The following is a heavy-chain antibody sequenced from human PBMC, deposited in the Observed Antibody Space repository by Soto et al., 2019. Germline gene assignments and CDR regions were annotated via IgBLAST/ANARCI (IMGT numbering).Heavy chain of an antibody. J-gene: IGHJ6*02. CDR2: ISSSSNTI. D-gene: IGHD4-17*01. CDR3: AKPLATVDSLDV. Sequence: EVQLVESGGGLVQPGGSLRLSCAASGFTFSTYSMNWVRQAPGKGLEWISYISSSSNTIYYADSVKGRFTISRDNAKNSLYLQMNSLRAEDTAVYYCAKPLATVDSLDVWGQGTTVTVSS. CDR1: GFTFSTYS. V-gene: IGHV3-48*01.